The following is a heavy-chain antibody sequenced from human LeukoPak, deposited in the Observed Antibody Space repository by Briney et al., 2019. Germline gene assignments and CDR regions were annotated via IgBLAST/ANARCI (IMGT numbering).Heavy chain of an antibody. V-gene: IGHV4-39*07. J-gene: IGHJ5*02. Sequence: SETLSLTCTVSGGSISSSRQYWGWIRQPPGKGLEWIGNIYYSGSTYYNPSLKSRFTISVDTSKNQFSLKRTSVTAADTAVYYCARDQRFSGYYPKGLGWFDPWGQGTLVTVSS. CDR3: ARDQRFSGYYPKGLGWFDP. CDR2: IYYSGST. CDR1: GGSISSSRQY. D-gene: IGHD3-22*01.